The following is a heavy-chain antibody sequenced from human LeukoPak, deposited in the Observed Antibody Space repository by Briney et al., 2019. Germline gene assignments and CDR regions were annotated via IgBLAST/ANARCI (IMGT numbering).Heavy chain of an antibody. CDR2: ISYHGTSK. J-gene: IGHJ4*02. CDR3: ARAGPNDHRIDY. V-gene: IGHV3-30-3*01. CDR1: EFMLTNYA. Sequence: TGGSLRLSCAASEFMLTNYAMHWVRQAPGKGLEWVAVISYHGTSKYYADSVKGRFTISRDISRNTLYLQMDSLRAEDTAVYYCARAGPNDHRIDYWGQGTLVTVSS. D-gene: IGHD1-1*01.